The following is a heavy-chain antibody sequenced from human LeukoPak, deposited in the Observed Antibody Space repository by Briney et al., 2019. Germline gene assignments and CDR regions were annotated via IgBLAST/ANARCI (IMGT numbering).Heavy chain of an antibody. CDR2: IYYSGST. CDR1: GGSISSYY. Sequence: SATLSLTCTVSGGSISSYYWSWIRQPPGKGLEWIGYIYYSGSTNYNPSLKSRVTISVDTSKNQFSLKLSSVTAADTAVYYCARAALDTVDYWGQGTLDTVSS. CDR3: ARAALDTVDY. D-gene: IGHD5-18*01. V-gene: IGHV4-59*01. J-gene: IGHJ4*02.